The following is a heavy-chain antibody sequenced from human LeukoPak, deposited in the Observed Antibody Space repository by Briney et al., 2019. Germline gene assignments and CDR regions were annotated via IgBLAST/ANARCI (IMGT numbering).Heavy chain of an antibody. J-gene: IGHJ3*02. D-gene: IGHD3-22*01. CDR3: AGDLEDSSPFGAFDM. Sequence: GRSLRLSCAASGFTFSNYGMHWVRQVPGKGLEWVAAIWFDGIKKYYADSVKGRLTISRDNSKNTLYLQVNSLRAEDTVVYYCAGDLEDSSPFGAFDMWGQGTMVTVSS. CDR1: GFTFSNYG. V-gene: IGHV3-33*01. CDR2: IWFDGIKK.